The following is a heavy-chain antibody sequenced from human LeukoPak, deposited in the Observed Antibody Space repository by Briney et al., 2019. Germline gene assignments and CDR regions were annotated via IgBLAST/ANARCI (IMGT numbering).Heavy chain of an antibody. Sequence: SGGSLRLSCAASGFTFSCYGMHWVRQAPGKGLEWVAFIRYDGSNKYYADSVKGRFTISRDNSKNTLYLQMNSLRAEDTAVYYCAKESGGYYYRRYYFDYWGQGTLVTVSS. J-gene: IGHJ4*02. D-gene: IGHD3-22*01. CDR1: GFTFSCYG. CDR2: IRYDGSNK. V-gene: IGHV3-30*02. CDR3: AKESGGYYYRRYYFDY.